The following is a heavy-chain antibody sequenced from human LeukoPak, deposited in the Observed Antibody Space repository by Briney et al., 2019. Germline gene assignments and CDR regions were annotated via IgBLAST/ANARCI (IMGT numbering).Heavy chain of an antibody. CDR1: GGSFSGYY. CDR2: INHSGST. V-gene: IGHV4-34*01. CDR3: ARLPLDGDYDY. D-gene: IGHD4-17*01. Sequence: NPSETLSLTCAVYGGSFSGYYWSWIRQPPGKGLEWIGEINHSGSTNYNPSLKSRVTISVDTSKNQFSLKLSSVTAADTAVYYCARLPLDGDYDYWGQGTLVTVSS. J-gene: IGHJ4*02.